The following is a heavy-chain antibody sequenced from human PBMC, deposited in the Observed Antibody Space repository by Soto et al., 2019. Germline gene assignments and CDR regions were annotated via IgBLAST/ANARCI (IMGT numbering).Heavy chain of an antibody. J-gene: IGHJ4*01. CDR3: VRSQASRNYFDS. V-gene: IGHV6-1*01. CDR2: TYYRSKWYN. Sequence: SQTLSLTCGISGDSVSSNSATWNWIRQSPSRGLEWLGRTYYRSKWYNDYVVSVKSRITINPDTSKNQLSLQLNSVTPEDTAVYYCVRSQASRNYFDSWGQGTLVNV. CDR1: GDSVSSNSAT.